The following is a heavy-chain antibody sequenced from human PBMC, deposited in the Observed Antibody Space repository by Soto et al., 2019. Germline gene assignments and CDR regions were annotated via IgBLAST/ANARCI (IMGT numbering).Heavy chain of an antibody. D-gene: IGHD3-16*02. V-gene: IGHV4-39*01. CDR1: GGSISSSSYY. Sequence: SETLSLTCTVSGGSISSSSYYWGWIRQPPGKGLEWIGSIYYSGSTYYNPSLKSRVTISVDTSKNQFSLKLSSVTATDTAVYYCASQSSPYDYIWGSYRYTGVVDYWGQGTLVTVSS. CDR2: IYYSGST. J-gene: IGHJ4*02. CDR3: ASQSSPYDYIWGSYRYTGVVDY.